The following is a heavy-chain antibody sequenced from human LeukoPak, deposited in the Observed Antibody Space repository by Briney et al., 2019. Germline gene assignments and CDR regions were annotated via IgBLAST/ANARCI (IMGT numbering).Heavy chain of an antibody. CDR1: GGSFSGYY. Sequence: PSETLSLTCTVYGGSFSGYYWSWIRQPPGKGLEWIGEINHSGSTNYNPSLKSRVTISVDTSKNQFSLKLSSVTAADTAVYYCARVTGEGAFDIWGQGTMVTVSS. D-gene: IGHD2-21*01. V-gene: IGHV4-34*01. J-gene: IGHJ3*02. CDR3: ARVTGEGAFDI. CDR2: INHSGST.